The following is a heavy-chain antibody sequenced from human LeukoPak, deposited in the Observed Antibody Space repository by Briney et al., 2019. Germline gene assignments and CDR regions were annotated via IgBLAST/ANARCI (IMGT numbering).Heavy chain of an antibody. CDR3: ATGLTIFGVVTPPPDY. V-gene: IGHV1-24*01. J-gene: IGHJ4*02. CDR2: FDPEDGET. Sequence: ASVKVSCKVSGYTLTELSMHWVRQAPGKGLEWMGGFDPEDGETIYAQKFQGRVTMTEDTSTDTAYMELSSLRSEDTAVYYCATGLTIFGVVTPPPDYWGQGTLVTVSS. CDR1: GYTLTELS. D-gene: IGHD3-3*01.